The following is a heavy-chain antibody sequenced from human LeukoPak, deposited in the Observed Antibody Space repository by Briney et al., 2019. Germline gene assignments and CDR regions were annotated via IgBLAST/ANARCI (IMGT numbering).Heavy chain of an antibody. CDR1: GFTFSSYA. V-gene: IGHV3-30-3*01. Sequence: GGSLRLSCAASGFTFSSYAMRWVRQAPGKGLEWVAVISYDGSNKYYADSVKGRFTISRDNPKNTLYLQMNSLRAEDTAVYYCARGGYYYDSSGYYRPGDYWGQGTLVTVSS. J-gene: IGHJ4*02. CDR2: ISYDGSNK. CDR3: ARGGYYYDSSGYYRPGDY. D-gene: IGHD3-22*01.